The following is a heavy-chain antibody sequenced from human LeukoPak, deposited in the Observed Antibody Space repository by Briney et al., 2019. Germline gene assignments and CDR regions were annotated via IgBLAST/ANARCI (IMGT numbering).Heavy chain of an antibody. CDR3: ARALYYDFWSGYYFDY. CDR2: IKQDGSEK. V-gene: IGHV3-7*01. CDR1: GFTFSNFW. D-gene: IGHD3-3*01. J-gene: IGHJ4*02. Sequence: PGGSLRLSCAASGFTFSNFWMSWVRQAPGKGLEWVANIKQDGSEKYYVDSVKGRFTISRDNAKNSLYLQMSSLRAEDTAVYYCARALYYDFWSGYYFDYWGQGTLVTVSS.